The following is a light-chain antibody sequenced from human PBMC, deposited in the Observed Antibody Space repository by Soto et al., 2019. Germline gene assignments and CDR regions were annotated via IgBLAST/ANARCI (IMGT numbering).Light chain of an antibody. Sequence: DVQMTQSPSTLSASVGDRVTITCRASQSINNLLAWYQQKPGKAPKFLIYDVSTLESGVPSMFSGSGSGTEFTLTISSLQPEDFATYYCQQYDSYPLTFGAGTKVDIK. J-gene: IGKJ4*01. CDR2: DVS. CDR3: QQYDSYPLT. V-gene: IGKV1-5*01. CDR1: QSINNL.